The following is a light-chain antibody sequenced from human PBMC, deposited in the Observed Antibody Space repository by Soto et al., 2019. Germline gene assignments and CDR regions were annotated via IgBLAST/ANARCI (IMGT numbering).Light chain of an antibody. CDR1: QSVLYSSNNKNY. V-gene: IGKV4-1*01. J-gene: IGKJ1*01. CDR3: QHYYSTPPT. CDR2: WAS. Sequence: DIVMTQSPDSLAVSLGERATINCMSSQSVLYSSNNKNYLAWYQQKPGQPPKLLIYWASTRESGVPDRFSGSGSGTEFTLTISSLQAEDVAVYYCQHYYSTPPTFGQGTKVEIK.